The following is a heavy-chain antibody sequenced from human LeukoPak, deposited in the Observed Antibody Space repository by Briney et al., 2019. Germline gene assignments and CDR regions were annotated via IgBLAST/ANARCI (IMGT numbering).Heavy chain of an antibody. CDR1: GGSFSGYY. CDR3: AGGRYYYGSGSYFNWFDP. CDR2: INHSGRT. D-gene: IGHD3-10*01. J-gene: IGHJ5*02. Sequence: PSETLSLTCAVYGGSFSGYYWSSIRQPAGKGRGCIGEINHSGRTNYNPSLKIRVTISVDTPKNQFSLKLSSVTAADTAVYYCAGGRYYYGSGSYFNWFDPWGQGTLVTVSS. V-gene: IGHV4-34*01.